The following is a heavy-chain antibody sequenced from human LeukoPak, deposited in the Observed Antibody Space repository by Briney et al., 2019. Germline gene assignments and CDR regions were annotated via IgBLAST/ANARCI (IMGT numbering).Heavy chain of an antibody. Sequence: SETLSLTCTVSAYSISSGYYWGWIRQPPGKGLEWIGSIYHSGSTYYNPSLKSRVTISVDTSKNQFSLKLSSVTAADTAVYYCARADWNYFAAAAACWFDPWGQGTLVTVSS. D-gene: IGHD1-7*01. V-gene: IGHV4-38-2*02. CDR2: IYHSGST. CDR1: AYSISSGYY. CDR3: ARADWNYFAAAAACWFDP. J-gene: IGHJ5*02.